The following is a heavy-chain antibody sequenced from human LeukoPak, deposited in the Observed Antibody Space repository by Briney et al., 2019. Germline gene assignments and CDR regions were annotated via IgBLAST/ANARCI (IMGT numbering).Heavy chain of an antibody. J-gene: IGHJ3*02. CDR3: ARGIAAAGPLGAFDI. V-gene: IGHV3-48*02. CDR2: ISSSSSTI. D-gene: IGHD6-13*01. Sequence: GGSLRLSCAASEFTFSSYSMNWVRQAPGKGLEWVSYISSSSSTIYYADSVKGRFTISRDNAKNSLYLQMNSLRDEDTAVYYCARGIAAAGPLGAFDIWGQGTMVTVSS. CDR1: EFTFSSYS.